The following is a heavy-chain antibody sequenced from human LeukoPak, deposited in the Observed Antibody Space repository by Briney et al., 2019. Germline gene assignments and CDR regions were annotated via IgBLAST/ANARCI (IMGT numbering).Heavy chain of an antibody. CDR2: INWNGGST. CDR1: GFTFDDYG. CDR3: ARGVYDSSGYYFRWYYFDY. D-gene: IGHD3-22*01. J-gene: IGHJ4*02. Sequence: PGESLRLSCAASGFTFDDYGMSWVRQAPGKGLEWVSGINWNGGSTGYADSVKGRFTLSRDNAKNSLYLQMNSLRAEDTALYYCARGVYDSSGYYFRWYYFDYWGQGTLVTVSS. V-gene: IGHV3-20*04.